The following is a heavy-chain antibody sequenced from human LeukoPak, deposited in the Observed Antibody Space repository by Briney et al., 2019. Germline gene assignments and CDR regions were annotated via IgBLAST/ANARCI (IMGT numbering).Heavy chain of an antibody. D-gene: IGHD3-22*01. CDR3: ARGGLYYDSSGYARFDP. V-gene: IGHV4-34*01. Sequence: PSETLSLTCAVYGGSFSGYYWSWIRQPPGKGLEWIGEINHSGSTNYNPSLKSRVTISVDTSKNQFSLKLSSVTAADTAVYYCARGGLYYDSSGYARFDPWGQGTLVTVSS. CDR2: INHSGST. CDR1: GGSFSGYY. J-gene: IGHJ5*02.